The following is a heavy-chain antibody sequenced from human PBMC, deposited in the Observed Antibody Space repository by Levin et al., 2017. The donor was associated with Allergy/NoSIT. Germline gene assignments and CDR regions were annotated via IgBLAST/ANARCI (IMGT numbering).Heavy chain of an antibody. V-gene: IGHV3-49*03. CDR1: GFTFGDYA. CDR2: IRSKAYGGTT. Sequence: PGGSLRLSCTASGFTFGDYAMSWFRQAPGKGLEWVGFIRSKAYGGTTEYAASVKGRFTISRDDSKSIAYLQMNSLKTEDTAVYYCTRDGSGIITMVRGRGDYWGQGTLVTVSS. J-gene: IGHJ4*02. CDR3: TRDGSGIITMVRGRGDY. D-gene: IGHD3-10*01.